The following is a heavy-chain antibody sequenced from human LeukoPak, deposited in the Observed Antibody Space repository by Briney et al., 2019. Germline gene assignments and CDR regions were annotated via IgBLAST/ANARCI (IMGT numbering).Heavy chain of an antibody. Sequence: PGRSLRLSCAASGFTFSSYGMHWVRQAPGKGLEWVAVISYDGTNKYYADSVKGRFTISRDNAKNSLYLQMNSLRAEDTAVYYCARAMVVPAARGAFDIWGQGTMVTVSS. V-gene: IGHV3-30*03. CDR3: ARAMVVPAARGAFDI. J-gene: IGHJ3*02. CDR1: GFTFSSYG. CDR2: ISYDGTNK. D-gene: IGHD2-2*01.